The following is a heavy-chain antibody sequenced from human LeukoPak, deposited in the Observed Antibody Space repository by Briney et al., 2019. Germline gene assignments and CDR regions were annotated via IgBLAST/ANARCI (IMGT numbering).Heavy chain of an antibody. V-gene: IGHV1-18*01. CDR2: ISAYNGNT. J-gene: IGHJ6*03. Sequence: ASVKVSCKASGYTFTSYGISWVRQAPGQGLEWTGWISAYNGNTNYAQKLQGRVTMTTDTSTSTAYMELRSLRSDDTAVYYCAREVSGGSGSSSNYYYYYMDVWGKGTTVTVSS. CDR3: AREVSGGSGSSSNYYYYYMDV. D-gene: IGHD3-10*01. CDR1: GYTFTSYG.